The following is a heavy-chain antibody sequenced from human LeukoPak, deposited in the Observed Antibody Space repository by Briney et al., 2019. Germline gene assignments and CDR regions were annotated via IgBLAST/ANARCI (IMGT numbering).Heavy chain of an antibody. J-gene: IGHJ6*03. D-gene: IGHD3-22*01. CDR2: ISSSGSTI. CDR3: ARSYDSSGYYPIYYYYYYMDV. CDR1: GFTFSSYE. V-gene: IGHV3-48*03. Sequence: GGSLRLSCAASGFTFSSYEMNWVRQAPGKGLEWVSYISSSGSTIHYADSVKGRFTISRDNAKNSLYLQMNSLRAEDTAVYYCARSYDSSGYYPIYYYYYYMDVWGKGTTVTVSS.